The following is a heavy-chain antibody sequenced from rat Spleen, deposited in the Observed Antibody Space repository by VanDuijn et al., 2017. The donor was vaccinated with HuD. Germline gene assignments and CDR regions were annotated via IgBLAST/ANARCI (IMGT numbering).Heavy chain of an antibody. CDR2: ISHEGSST. Sequence: EVQLVESGGGLVQPGRSMKLSCAASGLNFSDYYMAWVRQAPKKGLEWVASISHEGSSTYYGDSVKGRFTISRDNAKSTLSLQMNSLRSEDTATYYCARHNNYLNWFTYWGQGTLVTVSS. CDR3: ARHNNYLNWFTY. V-gene: IGHV5-22*01. CDR1: GLNFSDYY. J-gene: IGHJ3*01. D-gene: IGHD1-10*01.